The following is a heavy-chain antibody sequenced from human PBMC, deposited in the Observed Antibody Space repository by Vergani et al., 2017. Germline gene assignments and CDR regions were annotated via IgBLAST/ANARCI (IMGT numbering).Heavy chain of an antibody. Sequence: EVQLVESGGGLVKPGGSLRLSCAASGFTFSSYSMNWVRQAPGKGLEWVSSISSSSSYIYYADSVKGRFTISRDNAKNSLYLQMNSLRAEDTAVYYCASEVRDCSGGSCYSAYYYYGMDVWGQGTTVTVSS. CDR1: GFTFSSYS. CDR2: ISSSSSYI. D-gene: IGHD2-15*01. V-gene: IGHV3-21*01. J-gene: IGHJ6*02. CDR3: ASEVRDCSGGSCYSAYYYYGMDV.